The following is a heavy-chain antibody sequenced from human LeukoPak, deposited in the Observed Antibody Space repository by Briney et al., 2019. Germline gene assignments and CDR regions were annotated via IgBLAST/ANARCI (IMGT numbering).Heavy chain of an antibody. CDR1: GGSISSYY. J-gene: IGHJ5*02. V-gene: IGHV4-4*07. CDR2: IYTSGST. D-gene: IGHD3-10*01. CDR3: ARDRYGSGSYYKSWSDP. Sequence: SETLSLTCTVSGGSISSYYWSWIRQPAGKGLEWIGRIYTSGSTNYNPSLKSRVTMSVDTSKNQFSLRLSSVTATDTAVYYCARDRYGSGSYYKSWSDPWGQGTLVTVSS.